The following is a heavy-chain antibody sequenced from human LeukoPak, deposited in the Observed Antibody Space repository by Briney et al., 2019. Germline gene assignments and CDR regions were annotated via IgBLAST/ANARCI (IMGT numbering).Heavy chain of an antibody. CDR2: ISYDGSNK. V-gene: IGHV3-30*18. Sequence: GRSLRLSCAASGFTFSSYGMHWVRQAPGKGLEWVAVISYDGSNKYYADSVKGRFTISRDNSKNTLYLQMNSLRAEDTPVYYCAKDRPVTIFGVLEYYFDYWGQGTLVTVSS. CDR3: AKDRPVTIFGVLEYYFDY. J-gene: IGHJ4*02. D-gene: IGHD3-3*01. CDR1: GFTFSSYG.